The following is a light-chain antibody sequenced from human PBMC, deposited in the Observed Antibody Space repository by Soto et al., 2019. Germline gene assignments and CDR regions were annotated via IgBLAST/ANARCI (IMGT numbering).Light chain of an antibody. CDR2: KVS. CDR3: MQGTHWPRT. V-gene: IGKV2-30*01. CDR1: QSLVYSDGNTY. Sequence: DVVMTQSPLSLPVTLGQPASISCRSSQSLVYSDGNTYLIWCQQRPGQSPRRLLYKVSNRDSGVTDGCSGSGSCTDFTLQISRVEAEDVVVYYCMQGTHWPRTFGQGTKVEIK. J-gene: IGKJ1*01.